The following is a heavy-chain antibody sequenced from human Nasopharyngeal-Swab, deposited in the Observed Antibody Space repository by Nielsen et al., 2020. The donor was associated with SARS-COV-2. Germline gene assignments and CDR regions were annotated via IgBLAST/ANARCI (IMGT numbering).Heavy chain of an antibody. CDR3: ARGGVGKHGYYYDSSGQYNWFDP. V-gene: IGHV4-39*07. CDR2: IYYRGST. Sequence: WIRQPPGKGLEWIGSIYYRGSTYYNPSLKSRVTISVDTSKNQFSLKLSSVTAADTAVYYCARGGVGKHGYYYDSSGQYNWFDPWGQGTLVTVSS. J-gene: IGHJ5*02. D-gene: IGHD3-22*01.